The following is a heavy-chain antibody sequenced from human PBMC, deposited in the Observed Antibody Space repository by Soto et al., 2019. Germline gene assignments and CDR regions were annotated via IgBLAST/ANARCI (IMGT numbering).Heavy chain of an antibody. CDR3: ARPFLGIAAAAFDY. J-gene: IGHJ4*02. CDR2: IWYDGSNK. Sequence: VAVIWYDGSNKYYADSVKGRFTISRDNSKNTLYLQMNSLRAEDTAVYYCARPFLGIAAAAFDYWGQGTLVTVSS. V-gene: IGHV3-33*01. D-gene: IGHD6-13*01.